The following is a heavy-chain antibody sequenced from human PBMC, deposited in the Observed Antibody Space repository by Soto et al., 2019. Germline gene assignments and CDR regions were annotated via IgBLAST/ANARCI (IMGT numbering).Heavy chain of an antibody. CDR1: GGTFNTYT. J-gene: IGHJ4*02. V-gene: IGHV1-69*02. Sequence: QVQVVQSGAEVKKPESSVKVSCKPSGGTFNTYTVNWVRLAPGHGLEWMGRFIPILDMANYAQKFQDRVTITADRSTFTAYMELNSLTSYDPSVYYCAITYCRDNSCPRDFDFWGPGTRVTVSS. D-gene: IGHD2-21*01. CDR2: FIPILDMA. CDR3: AITYCRDNSCPRDFDF.